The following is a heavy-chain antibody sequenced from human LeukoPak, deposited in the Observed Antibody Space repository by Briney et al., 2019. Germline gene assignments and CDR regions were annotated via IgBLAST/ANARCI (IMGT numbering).Heavy chain of an antibody. CDR1: GFTFSSYA. Sequence: GALRLSCAASGFTFSSYAMSWVRQAPGKGLEWVSAISGSGGSTYYADSVKGRFTISRDNSKNTLYLQMNSLRAEDTAVYYCAKGVTGYCSSTSCPVMDYWDQGTLVTVSS. D-gene: IGHD2-2*01. CDR3: AKGVTGYCSSTSCPVMDY. V-gene: IGHV3-23*01. J-gene: IGHJ4*02. CDR2: ISGSGGST.